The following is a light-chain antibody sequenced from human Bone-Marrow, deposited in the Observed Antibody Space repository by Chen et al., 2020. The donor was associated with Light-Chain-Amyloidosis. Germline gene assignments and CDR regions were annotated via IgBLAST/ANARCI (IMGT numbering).Light chain of an antibody. CDR2: GVS. V-gene: IGLV2-8*01. CDR1: GSDVGGYNF. CDR3: SSYTSSSWV. Sequence: HSALTQPPSASGSPGQSVTISCTGSGSDVGGYNFVAWYQHHPGKVPKLILYGVSERPSGVPDRFSGSKSGNTASLTVSGLQADDEADYYCSSYTSSSWVFGGGTKLTVL. J-gene: IGLJ3*02.